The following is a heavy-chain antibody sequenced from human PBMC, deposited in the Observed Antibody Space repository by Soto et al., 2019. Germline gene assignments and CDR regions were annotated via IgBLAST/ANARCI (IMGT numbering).Heavy chain of an antibody. J-gene: IGHJ4*02. Sequence: GGSLRLSCAASGFTFSSYGMHWVRQAPGKGLEWVAVIWYDGSNKYYADSVKGRFTISRDNSKNTLYLQMNSLRAEDTAVYYCARGYWSGGSCYFFVYWGQGTLVTVSS. CDR1: GFTFSSYG. V-gene: IGHV3-33*01. CDR2: IWYDGSNK. D-gene: IGHD2-15*01. CDR3: ARGYWSGGSCYFFVY.